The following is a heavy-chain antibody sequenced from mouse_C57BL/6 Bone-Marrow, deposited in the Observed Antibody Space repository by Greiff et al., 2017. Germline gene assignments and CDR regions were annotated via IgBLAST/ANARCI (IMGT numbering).Heavy chain of an antibody. CDR2: IDPSDSYT. J-gene: IGHJ2*01. V-gene: IGHV1-69*01. CDR1: GYTFTSYW. CDR3: AILVDY. Sequence: QVQLQQPGAELVMPGASVKLSCKASGYTFTSYWMHWVKQRPGQGLEWIGEIDPSDSYTNSNQKFKGKSTLTVDKSSSTAYMQLISLTSEDSAVYYCAILVDYWGQGTTLTVSS.